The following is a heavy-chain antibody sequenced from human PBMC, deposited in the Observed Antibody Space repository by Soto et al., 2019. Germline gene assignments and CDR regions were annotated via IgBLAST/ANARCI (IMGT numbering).Heavy chain of an antibody. J-gene: IGHJ5*02. D-gene: IGHD6-13*01. CDR2: ISGSGGST. V-gene: IGHV3-23*01. Sequence: GGSLRLSCAASGFTFSSYAMSWVRQAPGKGLEWVSAISGSGGSTYYADSVKGRFTISRDNSKNTLYLQMNSLRAEDTAVYYCAKDLEKQLVRESWFDPWGQGTLVTVSS. CDR1: GFTFSSYA. CDR3: AKDLEKQLVRESWFDP.